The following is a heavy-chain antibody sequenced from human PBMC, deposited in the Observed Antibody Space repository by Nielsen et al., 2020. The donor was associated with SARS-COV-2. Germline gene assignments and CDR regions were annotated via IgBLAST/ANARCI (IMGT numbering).Heavy chain of an antibody. CDR3: ARGGIAVAGTPITIDY. CDR2: INHSGST. D-gene: IGHD6-19*01. CDR1: GWSFSGYY. V-gene: IGHV4-34*01. J-gene: IGHJ4*02. Sequence: SETLSLTFAVYGWSFSGYYWSWIRQPPGKGLDWIGEINHSGSTNYNPSLKSRVTISVDTSKNQFSLKLSSVTAADTAVYYCARGGIAVAGTPITIDYWGQGTLVTVSS.